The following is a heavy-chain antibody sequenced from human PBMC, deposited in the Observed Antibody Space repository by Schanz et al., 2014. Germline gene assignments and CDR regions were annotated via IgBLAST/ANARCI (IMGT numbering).Heavy chain of an antibody. J-gene: IGHJ4*02. CDR1: GFIFSNYG. CDR3: ARDHTAESYYSAGPPIDY. V-gene: IGHV3-30*03. CDR2: ISNGGSDE. Sequence: QERLVESGGGVVQPGRSLRLSCAASGFIFSNYGMHWVRQAPGGGLEWVAGISNGGSDEYYVDSVKGRITISRDNSKNTLFLQMNSLRAEDTAVYYCARDHTAESYYSAGPPIDYWGQGTLXTVSA. D-gene: IGHD1-26*01.